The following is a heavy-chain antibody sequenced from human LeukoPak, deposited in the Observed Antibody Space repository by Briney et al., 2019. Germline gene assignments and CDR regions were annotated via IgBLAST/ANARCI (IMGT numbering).Heavy chain of an antibody. Sequence: GRSLRLSCAASGFTFSSYGMHWVRQDPGKGLEWVAVIWCDGSNKYYADSVKGRFTISRDNSKNTLYLQMNSLRAEDTAVYYCARAGLTENYYYYYYMDVWGKGTTVTVSS. J-gene: IGHJ6*03. CDR3: ARAGLTENYYYYYYMDV. V-gene: IGHV3-33*01. D-gene: IGHD1-14*01. CDR2: IWCDGSNK. CDR1: GFTFSSYG.